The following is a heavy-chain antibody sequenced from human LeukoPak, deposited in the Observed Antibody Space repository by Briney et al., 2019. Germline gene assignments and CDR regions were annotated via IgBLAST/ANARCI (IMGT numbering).Heavy chain of an antibody. D-gene: IGHD3-10*01. Sequence: SSVKVSRKASVYTFTRYDINGVRQATCQGLEWMGWMNSNSGNTGYAQKFQGRVTMNRHTPISTAYMTLSSLRPEATAVYYCARGPRRYFYGSGSFYGVDVWGQGTTVTVSS. CDR1: VYTFTRYD. CDR2: MNSNSGNT. J-gene: IGHJ6*02. V-gene: IGHV1-8*01. CDR3: ARGPRRYFYGSGSFYGVDV.